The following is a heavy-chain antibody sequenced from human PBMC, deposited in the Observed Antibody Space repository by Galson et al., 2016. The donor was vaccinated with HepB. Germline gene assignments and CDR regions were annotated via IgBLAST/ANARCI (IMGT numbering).Heavy chain of an antibody. D-gene: IGHD5-18*01. CDR2: INKDGSVQ. CDR1: GISFSTYW. Sequence: SLRLSCAASGISFSTYWMNWVRLAPGKGLQLVATINKDGSVQYYVDSVKGRFSISRADANNSVYLEMSSLRAEDTAVYFCARSRRERDSYGFAYWGQGTQVAVSS. J-gene: IGHJ4*02. CDR3: ARSRRERDSYGFAY. V-gene: IGHV3-7*03.